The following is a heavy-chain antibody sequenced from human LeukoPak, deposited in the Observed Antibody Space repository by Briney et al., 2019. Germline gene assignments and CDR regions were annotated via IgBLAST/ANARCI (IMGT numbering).Heavy chain of an antibody. V-gene: IGHV3-48*01. CDR1: GFAFSTYD. Sequence: GGSLRLSCAASGFAFSTYDMHWVRQAPGKGLEWVSYISSSSSTIYYADSVKGRFTISRDNAKNSLYLQMNSLRAEDTAVYYCARIIGYCTNGVCSYYYYYMDVWGKGTTVTVSS. D-gene: IGHD2-8*01. CDR2: ISSSSSTI. CDR3: ARIIGYCTNGVCSYYYYYMDV. J-gene: IGHJ6*03.